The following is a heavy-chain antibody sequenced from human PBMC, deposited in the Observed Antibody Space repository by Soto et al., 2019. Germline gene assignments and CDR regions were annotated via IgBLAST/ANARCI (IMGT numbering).Heavy chain of an antibody. CDR1: GYTFITYA. D-gene: IGHD3-22*01. J-gene: IGHJ6*02. CDR2: ISAYNGNT. CDR3: ARDRIVVVITTDYYYGMDV. Sequence: ASVKVSCKASGYTFITYAISWVRQAPGQGLEWMGWISAYNGNTNYAQKLQGRVTMTTDTSTSTAYMELRSLRSDDTAVYYCARDRIVVVITTDYYYGMDVWGQGTTVTVSS. V-gene: IGHV1-18*01.